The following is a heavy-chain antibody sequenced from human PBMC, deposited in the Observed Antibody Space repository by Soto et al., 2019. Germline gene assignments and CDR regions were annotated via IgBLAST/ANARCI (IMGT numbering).Heavy chain of an antibody. CDR2: IYYSGST. D-gene: IGHD6-19*01. J-gene: IGHJ6*02. CDR1: GGSISSGGYY. CDR3: ARVDAAVASDYYGMDV. Sequence: QVQLQESGPGLVKPSQTLSLTCTVSGGSISSGGYYWSWIRKHPGKGLEWIGYIYYSGSTYYNPCLKSRVTISVDTCKNQFSLELSSVTAADTAVYYCARVDAAVASDYYGMDVWGQGTTVTVSS. V-gene: IGHV4-31*03.